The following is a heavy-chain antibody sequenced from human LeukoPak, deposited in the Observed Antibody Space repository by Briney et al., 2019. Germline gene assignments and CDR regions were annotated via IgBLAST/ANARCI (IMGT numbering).Heavy chain of an antibody. CDR3: AKAWELLRRTEPTRFDY. CDR1: GFTFSSYW. CDR2: ISYDGSNK. J-gene: IGHJ4*02. D-gene: IGHD1-26*01. Sequence: SGGSLRLSCAASGFTFSSYWMSWVRQVPGKGLEWVAVISYDGSNKYYADSVKGRFTISRDNSKNTLYLQMNSLRAEDTAVYYCAKAWELLRRTEPTRFDYWGQGTLVTVSS. V-gene: IGHV3-30*18.